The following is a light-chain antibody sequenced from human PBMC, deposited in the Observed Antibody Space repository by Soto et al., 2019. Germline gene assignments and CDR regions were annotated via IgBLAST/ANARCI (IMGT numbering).Light chain of an antibody. CDR3: SSYTSSSTLMV. CDR2: DVS. CDR1: SSDVGGYNY. Sequence: QSALTQPASVSGSPGQSITISCTGTSSDVGGYNYVSWYQKHPGKAPKLMIYDVSNRPSGVSNRLSGSKSGNTASLTISGLQAEDEADYYCSSYTSSSTLMVFGGGTKVTVL. V-gene: IGLV2-14*01. J-gene: IGLJ2*01.